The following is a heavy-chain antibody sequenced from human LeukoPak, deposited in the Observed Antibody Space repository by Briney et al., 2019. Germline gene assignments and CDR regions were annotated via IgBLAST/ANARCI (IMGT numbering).Heavy chain of an antibody. CDR1: GGTSNSHA. D-gene: IGHD3-22*01. Sequence: SVKLSCTASGGTSNSHAISWLRQAPGQGLEWMGRIIPNLGTTNRAQNFQDRVTLTADKSTNTAYMELTSLTSDDTAVYYCATTNDGGGYQWGDFFDFWGQGTLVTVSS. CDR2: IIPNLGTT. CDR3: ATTNDGGGYQWGDFFDF. J-gene: IGHJ4*02. V-gene: IGHV1-69*04.